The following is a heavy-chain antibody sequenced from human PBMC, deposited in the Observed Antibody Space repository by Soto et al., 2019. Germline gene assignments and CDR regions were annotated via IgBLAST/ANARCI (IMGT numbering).Heavy chain of an antibody. CDR3: VKDLSILGRNCLDS. D-gene: IGHD3-9*01. CDR2: TSYDGGNP. Sequence: QVQLVESGGGVVQPGRSLRLSCAGSGFRFGSYGMHWVRQAPGKGLEWVAVTSYDGGNPLYADSVKGRFTISRDNSKNILYLQMGSLPTDDSAVYYCVKDLSILGRNCLDSWGQGTLVTVS. V-gene: IGHV3-30*18. J-gene: IGHJ4*02. CDR1: GFRFGSYG.